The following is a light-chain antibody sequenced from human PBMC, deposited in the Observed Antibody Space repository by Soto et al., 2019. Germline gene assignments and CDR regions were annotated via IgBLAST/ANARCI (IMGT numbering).Light chain of an antibody. CDR3: QQRYKTSLSS. CDR1: QRIDNF. J-gene: IGKJ2*01. Sequence: DIQMNQSPSFLSASVGDRVTITCRASQRIDNFLNWYQQKPGKAPKLLIYGASSLQSGVPPRFSGSGSGTDFTLTITSLQPEDSATYHCQQRYKTSLSSFGQGTKVDIK. CDR2: GAS. V-gene: IGKV1-39*01.